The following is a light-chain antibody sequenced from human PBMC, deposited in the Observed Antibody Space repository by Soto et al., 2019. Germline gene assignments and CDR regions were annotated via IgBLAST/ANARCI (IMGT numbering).Light chain of an antibody. J-gene: IGKJ4*01. CDR3: QQYDGH. V-gene: IGKV1-5*01. CDR1: QSIRNW. CDR2: DAS. Sequence: DIQMTQSPSTLSASVGDRVTITCRASQSIRNWLAWYQQKPGKAPNLLIYDASSLQSGVPSRCSGSGSVTEFTITISSLQPDDFATYYCQQYDGHFGGGTKVEIK.